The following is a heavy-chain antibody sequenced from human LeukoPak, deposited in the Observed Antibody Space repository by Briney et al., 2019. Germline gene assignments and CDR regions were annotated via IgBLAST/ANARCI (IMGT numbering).Heavy chain of an antibody. CDR1: GVTVSSNS. CDR3: TRRAGEYSHPYDY. J-gene: IGHJ4*02. D-gene: IGHD4-17*01. Sequence: GGSLRLSCTVSGVTVSSNSMSWVRQAPGKGLEWVSFIYSGGDTHYSDSVKGRFTISRDNSKNTLYLQMNSLRADHTAVYYCTRRAGEYSHPYDYWGQGTLVTVSS. CDR2: IYSGGDT. V-gene: IGHV3-53*01.